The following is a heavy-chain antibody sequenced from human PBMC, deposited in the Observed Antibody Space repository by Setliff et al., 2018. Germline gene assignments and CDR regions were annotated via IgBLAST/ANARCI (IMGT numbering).Heavy chain of an antibody. CDR3: ARGEREGITMVRGVRGTHYYYGMDV. CDR2: IIPIFGTA. D-gene: IGHD3-10*01. CDR1: GGTFSSYA. J-gene: IGHJ6*02. V-gene: IGHV1-69*05. Sequence: SVKVSCKASGGTFSSYAISWVRQAPGQGLEWMGGIIPIFGTANYAQEFQGRVTITTDESTSTAYMELSSLRSEDTAVYYCARGEREGITMVRGVRGTHYYYGMDVWGQGTTVTVSS.